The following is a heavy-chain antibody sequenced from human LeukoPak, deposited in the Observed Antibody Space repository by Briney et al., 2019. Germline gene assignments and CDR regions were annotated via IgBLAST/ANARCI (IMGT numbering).Heavy chain of an antibody. V-gene: IGHV4-59*01. D-gene: IGHD5-18*01. Sequence: KPSETLSLTCTVSGGSISSYYWSWIRQPPGKGLEWIGYIYYSGSTNYNPSLKSRLTISVDTSKNQFSLKLSSVTAADTAVYYCAREDTAKDAFDIWGQGTMVTVSS. CDR2: IYYSGST. CDR3: AREDTAKDAFDI. J-gene: IGHJ3*02. CDR1: GGSISSYY.